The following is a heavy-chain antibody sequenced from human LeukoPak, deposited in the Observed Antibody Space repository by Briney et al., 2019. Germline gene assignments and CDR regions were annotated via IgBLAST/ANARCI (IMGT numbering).Heavy chain of an antibody. CDR2: IYYSGST. Sequence: PSETLSLTCTVSGGSISSGDYYWSWIRQPPGKGLEWIRYIYYSGSTYYNPSLKSRVTISVDTSKNQFSLKLSSVTAADTAVYYCARDSSGYYYVNAFDIWGQGTMVTVSS. CDR1: GGSISSGDYY. V-gene: IGHV4-30-4*01. CDR3: ARDSSGYYYVNAFDI. D-gene: IGHD3-22*01. J-gene: IGHJ3*02.